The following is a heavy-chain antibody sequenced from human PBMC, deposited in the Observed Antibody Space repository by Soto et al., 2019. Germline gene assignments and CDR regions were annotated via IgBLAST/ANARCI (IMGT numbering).Heavy chain of an antibody. CDR2: MNPNSRNK. J-gene: IGHJ6*02. CDR1: GYTFTSYD. CDR3: AREKSYGMDV. Sequence: QVQLVQSGAEVKKPGASVKVSCKASGYTFTSYDINWVRQATGQGLEWMGWMNPNSRNKGYAQKCQGRVTMNRNTSISTAYMELSSLRSEDTAVYYRAREKSYGMDVWGQGTTVTVSS. V-gene: IGHV1-8*01.